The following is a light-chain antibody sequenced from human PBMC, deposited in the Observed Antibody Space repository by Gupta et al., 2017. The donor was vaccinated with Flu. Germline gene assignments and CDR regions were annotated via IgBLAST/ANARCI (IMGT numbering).Light chain of an antibody. CDR2: GAS. Sequence: EIVLPQSPDTLSLSPGERATLSCRASHSVSSSYLGWYQQKLGQAPRLIIYGASSRAPGIPDRFSGSGSGTDFTLTISRREPEDFAVYYCQQYGSSPLYSFGQGTKLEIK. V-gene: IGKV3-20*01. CDR1: HSVSSSY. J-gene: IGKJ2*03. CDR3: QQYGSSPLYS.